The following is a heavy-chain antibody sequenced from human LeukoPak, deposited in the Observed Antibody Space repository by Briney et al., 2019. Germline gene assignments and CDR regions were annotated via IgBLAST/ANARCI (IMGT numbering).Heavy chain of an antibody. J-gene: IGHJ4*02. CDR3: ARARGSVTGTNFDY. CDR2: INPNSGGT. Sequence: ASVKVSCKASGYTFTGYYIHWVRQAPGQGLEWMGRINPNSGGTNYAQKFQGRVTMTRDTSISTAYMELSRLRSEDTAVYYCARARGSVTGTNFDYWGQGTLVTVSS. D-gene: IGHD6-19*01. CDR1: GYTFTGYY. V-gene: IGHV1-2*06.